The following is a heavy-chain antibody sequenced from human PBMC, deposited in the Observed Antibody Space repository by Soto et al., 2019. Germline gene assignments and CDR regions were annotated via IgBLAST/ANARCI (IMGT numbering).Heavy chain of an antibody. CDR1: TGSFSGYY. CDR3: ARAPKVSGSSQTRPDF. CDR2: ISQSGNT. V-gene: IGHV4-34*01. J-gene: IGHJ4*02. Sequence: SETRSLTCSIYTGSFSGYYWSWIRQPPGKGLEWIVEISQSGNTNSSPSRKSRVTISIDTSQKQLSLNLASVSAADTAVYYRARAPKVSGSSQTRPDFWGQGPMVTFSS. D-gene: IGHD6-6*01.